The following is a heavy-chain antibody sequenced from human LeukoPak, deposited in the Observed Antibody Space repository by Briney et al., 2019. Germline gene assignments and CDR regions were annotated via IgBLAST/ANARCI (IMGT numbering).Heavy chain of an antibody. J-gene: IGHJ2*01. V-gene: IGHV4-39*07. CDR3: ARGGYGDFSGSYWYFDL. Sequence: SETLSLTCTVSGGSISSSSYYWGWIRQPPGKGLEWIGSIYYSGSTYYNPSLKSRVTISVDTSKNQFSLKLSSVTAADTAVYYCARGGYGDFSGSYWYFDLWGRGTLVTVSS. D-gene: IGHD4-17*01. CDR2: IYYSGST. CDR1: GGSISSSSYY.